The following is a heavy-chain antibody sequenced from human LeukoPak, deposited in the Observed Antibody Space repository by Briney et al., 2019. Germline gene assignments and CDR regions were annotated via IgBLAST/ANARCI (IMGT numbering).Heavy chain of an antibody. D-gene: IGHD4-17*01. CDR1: GVTFSSYS. Sequence: PGGSLRLSCAASGVTFSSYSMNWVGQAPGKGLEWVASISSSSSYIYYAESVKGRFTISRDNAKNSLYLQMNTLRANETAVYYCARDPGYGDYEMEDHHQYHMDVWGKGTTVTISS. CDR2: ISSSSSYI. V-gene: IGHV3-21*04. CDR3: ARDPGYGDYEMEDHHQYHMDV. J-gene: IGHJ6*03.